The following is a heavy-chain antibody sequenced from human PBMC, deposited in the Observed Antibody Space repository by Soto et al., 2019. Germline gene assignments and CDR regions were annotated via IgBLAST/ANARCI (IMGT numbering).Heavy chain of an antibody. J-gene: IGHJ4*02. V-gene: IGHV4-31*03. Sequence: PSETLSLTCTVSSGSITSVNSYWSWIRQFPGKGLEWIGYIYYSGSSYYNPSLKGRVTISEDTSKKQFSLQLNSATAADTAVYYCARGSSGWSSVRLDDWGQGTLVTVSS. CDR3: ARGSSGWSSVRLDD. CDR2: IYYSGSS. D-gene: IGHD6-19*01. CDR1: SGSITSVNSY.